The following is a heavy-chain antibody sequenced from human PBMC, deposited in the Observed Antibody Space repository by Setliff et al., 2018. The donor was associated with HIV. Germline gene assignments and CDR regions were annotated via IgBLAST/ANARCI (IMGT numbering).Heavy chain of an antibody. CDR2: IIPLFGTA. V-gene: IGHV1-69*06. CDR1: GGTFRSNA. CDR3: ARGSSYSSSWYVFRPQALNDAFDI. Sequence: SVKVSCKASGGTFRSNAISWVRQAPGQGLEWMGGIIPLFGTANYAQKFQGRVTITADKSTSTAYLELNSLRSEDSAIYYCARGSSYSSSWYVFRPQALNDAFDIWAQGTMVTVSS. J-gene: IGHJ3*02. D-gene: IGHD6-13*01.